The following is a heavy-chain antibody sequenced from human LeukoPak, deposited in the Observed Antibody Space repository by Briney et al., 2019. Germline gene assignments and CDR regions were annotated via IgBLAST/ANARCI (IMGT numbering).Heavy chain of an antibody. CDR1: GHGFTNYF. V-gene: IGHV1-46*01. CDR2: INPSGGGT. J-gene: IGHJ4*02. Sequence: GASVKVSCKASGHGFTNYFIHWVRQAPGQGTEWMGLINPSGGGTTYAQKFQARVTMTRDTSTGTVYMELSSLTSDDTAVYYCATEIPGTCYFQYWGQGTRVTVSS. D-gene: IGHD1-1*01. CDR3: ATEIPGTCYFQY.